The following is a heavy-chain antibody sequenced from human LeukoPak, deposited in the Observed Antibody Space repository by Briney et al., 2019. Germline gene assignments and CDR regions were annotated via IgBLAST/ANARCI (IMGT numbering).Heavy chain of an antibody. CDR1: GFTFDDYA. V-gene: IGHV3-9*03. CDR3: AKGRWSGSLRALPDAFDI. CDR2: ISWNSGSI. Sequence: GGSLRLSCAASGFTFDDYAMHWVRQAPGKGLEWVSGISWNSGSIGYADSVKGRFTISRDNAKNSLYLQMNSLRAEDMALYYCAKGRWSGSLRALPDAFDIWGQGTMVTVSS. J-gene: IGHJ3*02. D-gene: IGHD1-26*01.